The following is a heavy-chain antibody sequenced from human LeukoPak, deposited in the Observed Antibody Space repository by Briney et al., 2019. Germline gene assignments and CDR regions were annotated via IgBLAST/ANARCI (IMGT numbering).Heavy chain of an antibody. CDR1: GHSLTTSL. CDR3: ARPKYSSSLAFDY. Sequence: GESLKISCKDSGHSLTTSLIVWVRQKPGKGLEWMGVIYLGDSETKYSPSFQGQVSFSADKSISTAYLQWDSLKTSDTAIYHCARPKYSSSLAFDYWGQGTPVTVSS. J-gene: IGHJ4*02. D-gene: IGHD6-6*01. V-gene: IGHV5-51*01. CDR2: IYLGDSET.